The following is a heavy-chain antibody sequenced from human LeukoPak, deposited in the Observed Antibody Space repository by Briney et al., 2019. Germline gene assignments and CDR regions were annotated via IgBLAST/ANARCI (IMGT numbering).Heavy chain of an antibody. Sequence: PGGSLRLSCAASGFTFSTYEMNWVRQAPGKGLEWVSYISSSGSIIHYADSVKGRFAISRDNAENSLYLQMNSLKAEDTAVYYCGRFTRSGDSVYWGQGTLVTVSS. CDR2: ISSSGSII. CDR3: GRFTRSGDSVY. D-gene: IGHD7-27*01. CDR1: GFTFSTYE. J-gene: IGHJ4*02. V-gene: IGHV3-48*03.